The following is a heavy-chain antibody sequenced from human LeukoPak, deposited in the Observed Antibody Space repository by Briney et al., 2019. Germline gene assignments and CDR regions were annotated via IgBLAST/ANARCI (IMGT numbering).Heavy chain of an antibody. Sequence: SETLSLTCAVYGGSFSSYYWTWIRQPPGKGLEWIGEINHSESTNYNPSLKSRVTISVDTSKNQFSLRLSSVTAADTAVYYCARSIAAAGWNFDYYYMDVWGKGTPVTVSS. J-gene: IGHJ6*03. V-gene: IGHV4-34*01. CDR1: GGSFSSYY. D-gene: IGHD6-13*01. CDR3: ARSIAAAGWNFDYYYMDV. CDR2: INHSEST.